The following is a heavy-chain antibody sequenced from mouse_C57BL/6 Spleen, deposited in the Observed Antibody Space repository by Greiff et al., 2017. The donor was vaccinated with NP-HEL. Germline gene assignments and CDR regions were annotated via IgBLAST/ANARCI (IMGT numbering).Heavy chain of an antibody. CDR2: IDPSDSYT. V-gene: IGHV1-59*01. Sequence: QVQLQQPGAELVRPGTSVKLSCKASGYTFTSYWMHWVKQRPGQGLEWIGVIDPSDSYTNYNQKFKGKATLTVYTSSSTAYMQLSSLTSEDSAVYYCARGGGTGAWFAYWGQGTLVTVSA. CDR3: ARGGGTGAWFAY. J-gene: IGHJ3*01. D-gene: IGHD3-3*01. CDR1: GYTFTSYW.